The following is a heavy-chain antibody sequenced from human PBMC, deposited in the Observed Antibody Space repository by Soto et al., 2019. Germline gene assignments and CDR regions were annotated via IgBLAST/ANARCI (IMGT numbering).Heavy chain of an antibody. Sequence: GSLRLSCAASGFTFSSYAMHWVRQAPGKGLEWVAVISYDGSNKYYADSVKGRFTISRDNSKNTLYLQMNSLRAEDTAVYYCARDTHLGGAFDIWGQGTMVTVSS. CDR1: GFTFSSYA. D-gene: IGHD3-3*02. J-gene: IGHJ3*02. V-gene: IGHV3-30-3*01. CDR3: ARDTHLGGAFDI. CDR2: ISYDGSNK.